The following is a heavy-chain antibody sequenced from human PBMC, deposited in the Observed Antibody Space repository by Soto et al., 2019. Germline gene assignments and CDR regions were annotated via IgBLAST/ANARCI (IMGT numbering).Heavy chain of an antibody. D-gene: IGHD2-2*01. Sequence: PSETLSLTCTVSGGSMSSGGHYWSWLRQHPGKGLEWFGHIYYTGRTYYNPSLRSRVTMSVGTSKNQFSLKLSSVTAADTALYYCARILGYCSNTSCRYYFDHWGQGALVTVSS. CDR3: ARILGYCSNTSCRYYFDH. CDR2: IYYTGRT. J-gene: IGHJ4*02. V-gene: IGHV4-31*02. CDR1: GGSMSSGGHY.